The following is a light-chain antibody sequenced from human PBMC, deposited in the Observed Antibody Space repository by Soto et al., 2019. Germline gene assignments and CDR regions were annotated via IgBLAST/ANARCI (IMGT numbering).Light chain of an antibody. J-gene: IGKJ4*01. CDR1: QSVLYNSDNKNY. Sequence: DIVMTQSPDSLAVSLGERATINCKSSQSVLYNSDNKNYLAWYLQKPGQPPKLLIYWASTRDSGVPDRFSGSGSGADFTLTISRLQAEDVAVYYCQQYYTTLSFGGGTKVEIK. CDR3: QQYYTTLS. CDR2: WAS. V-gene: IGKV4-1*01.